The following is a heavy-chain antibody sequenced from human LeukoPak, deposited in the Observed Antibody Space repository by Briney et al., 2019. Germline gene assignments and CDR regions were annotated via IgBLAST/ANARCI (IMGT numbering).Heavy chain of an antibody. D-gene: IGHD3-3*01. J-gene: IGHJ4*02. V-gene: IGHV3-30-3*01. CDR3: ARGTDFWSGPSPFDY. CDR1: GFTFSSYA. CDR2: ISYDGSNK. Sequence: PGRSLRLSCAASGFTFSSYAMHWVRQAPGKGLEWVAVISYDGSNKYYADSVKGRFTISRDNSKNTLYLRMNSLRAEDTAVYYCARGTDFWSGPSPFDYWGQGTLSPSPQ.